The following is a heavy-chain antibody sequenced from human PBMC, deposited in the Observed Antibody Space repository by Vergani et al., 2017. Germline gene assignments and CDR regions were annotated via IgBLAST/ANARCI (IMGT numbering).Heavy chain of an antibody. V-gene: IGHV3-49*03. D-gene: IGHD6-13*01. Sequence: EVQLVESGGGLVQPGRSLRLSCTASGFTFGDYAMSWFRQAPGKGLEGVGCIRSKAYGGTKEYAASVKGRFTISRDDSKSIAYLQMNSLKTEDTAVYYCARAGKQQLVHDYWGQGTLVTVSS. CDR3: ARAGKQQLVHDY. CDR2: IRSKAYGGTK. J-gene: IGHJ4*02. CDR1: GFTFGDYA.